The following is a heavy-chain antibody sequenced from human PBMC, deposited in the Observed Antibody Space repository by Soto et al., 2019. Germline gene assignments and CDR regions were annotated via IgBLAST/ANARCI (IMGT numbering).Heavy chain of an antibody. J-gene: IGHJ4*02. CDR2: ISSSSSTI. CDR3: ARWSYDSSGYYKGALDY. V-gene: IGHV3-48*01. CDR1: GFKFSTYS. D-gene: IGHD3-22*01. Sequence: GGSLRLSCAACGFKFSTYSMNWVRQAPGKGLEWVSYISSSSSTIYYADSVKGRFTISRDNAKNSLYLQMNSLRAEDTAVYYCARWSYDSSGYYKGALDYWGQGTLVTVSS.